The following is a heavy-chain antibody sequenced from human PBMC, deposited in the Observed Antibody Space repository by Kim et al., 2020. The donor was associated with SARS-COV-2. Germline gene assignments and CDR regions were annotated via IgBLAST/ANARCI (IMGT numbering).Heavy chain of an antibody. CDR3: AREHRDYSGSTGYYRAGDY. CDR1: GFTFSRYA. J-gene: IGHJ4*02. D-gene: IGHD3-22*01. CDR2: ISYDGSNK. V-gene: IGHV3-30-3*01. Sequence: GGSLRLSCTASGFTFSRYAMHWVRQAPGKGLDWLAAISYDGSNKYYADSVKGRFTISRDNSKNTLYLQMNSLRAEDTAVYYCAREHRDYSGSTGYYRAGDYWGQGTLVTVSS.